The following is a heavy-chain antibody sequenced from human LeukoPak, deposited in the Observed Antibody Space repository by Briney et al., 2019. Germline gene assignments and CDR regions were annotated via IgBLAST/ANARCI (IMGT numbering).Heavy chain of an antibody. CDR1: GFTFNHYG. CDR3: ARDPAGNRGNFDY. J-gene: IGHJ4*02. V-gene: IGHV3-33*01. D-gene: IGHD6-13*01. CDR2: IWYDGTNK. Sequence: GMSLRLTCTASGFTFNHYGMHWVRQAPGRRLEWVAGIWYDGTNKYYADSVKGRLTISRDNSRNTLYLQMNSLRVEDTAMYSCARDPAGNRGNFDYWGQGTLVTVSS.